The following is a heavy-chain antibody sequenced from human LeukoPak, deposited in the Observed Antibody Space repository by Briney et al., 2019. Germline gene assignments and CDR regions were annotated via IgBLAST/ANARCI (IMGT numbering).Heavy chain of an antibody. CDR3: ARGRQDIVVVPAAPRYYYYYGMDV. D-gene: IGHD2-2*01. Sequence: SETLSLTCTVSGGSISSYYWSWIRQPPGKGLEWIGEINHSGSTNYNPSLKSRVTISVDTSKNQFSLKLSSVTAADTAVYYCARGRQDIVVVPAAPRYYYYYGMDVWGQGTTVTVSS. CDR1: GGSISSYY. CDR2: INHSGST. V-gene: IGHV4-34*01. J-gene: IGHJ6*02.